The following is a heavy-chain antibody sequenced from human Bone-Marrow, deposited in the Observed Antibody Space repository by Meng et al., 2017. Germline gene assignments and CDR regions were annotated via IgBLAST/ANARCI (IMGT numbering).Heavy chain of an antibody. CDR3: TTSDSGSYTANYYYYGMDV. CDR2: IKSKTDAGTT. D-gene: IGHD1-26*01. J-gene: IGHJ6*02. Sequence: GGSLRLSCAASGFTFSNAWMSWVRQAPGKGLEWVGRIKSKTDAGTTDYAAPVKGRFTISRDDSKNTLYLQMDSLKTEDTAVYYCTTSDSGSYTANYYYYGMDVWGQGTTVTVSS. V-gene: IGHV3-15*01. CDR1: GFTFSNAW.